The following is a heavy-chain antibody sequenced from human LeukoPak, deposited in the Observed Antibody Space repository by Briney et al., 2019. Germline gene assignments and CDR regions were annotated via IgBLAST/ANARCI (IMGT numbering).Heavy chain of an antibody. CDR3: ARLNGARRYYVDV. CDR2: IYYSGST. V-gene: IGHV4-59*01. CDR1: GGSISSYY. D-gene: IGHD1-14*01. Sequence: SETLSLTCTVSGGSISSYYWSWIRQPPGEGLEWIGYIYYSGSTNYNPSLKSRVTISVDTSKNQFSLKLSSVTAADTAVYYCARLNGARRYYVDVWGKGTTVTVSS. J-gene: IGHJ6*03.